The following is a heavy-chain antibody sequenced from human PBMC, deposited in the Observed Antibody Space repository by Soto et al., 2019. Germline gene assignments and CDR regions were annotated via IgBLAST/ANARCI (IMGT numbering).Heavy chain of an antibody. J-gene: IGHJ4*02. CDR1: GFTFSSYA. D-gene: IGHD3-16*02. V-gene: IGHV3-23*01. CDR2: ISGSGGST. CDR3: AKDPRIMITFGGVIGTFDY. Sequence: GGSLRLSCAASGFTFSSYAMSWVRQAPGKGLEWVSAISGSGGSTYYADSVKGRFTISRDNSKNTLYLQMNSLRAEDTAVYYCAKDPRIMITFGGVIGTFDYWGQGTLVTVSS.